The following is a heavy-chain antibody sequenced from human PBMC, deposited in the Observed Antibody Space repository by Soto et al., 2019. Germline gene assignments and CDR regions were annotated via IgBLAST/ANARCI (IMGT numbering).Heavy chain of an antibody. D-gene: IGHD2-2*01. V-gene: IGHV3-30*18. CDR2: ISFDGSSK. Sequence: QVQLVESGGGVVQPGRSLRLSCAASGFTFGNYGMHWVRQAPGKGLEWVAAISFDGSSKYCADSVKGRFTLSRDNSKNTLYLQMNSLRAEDTAVYYCAKDFALGYCSSNSCSLDYWGQGTLVTVSS. J-gene: IGHJ4*02. CDR1: GFTFGNYG. CDR3: AKDFALGYCSSNSCSLDY.